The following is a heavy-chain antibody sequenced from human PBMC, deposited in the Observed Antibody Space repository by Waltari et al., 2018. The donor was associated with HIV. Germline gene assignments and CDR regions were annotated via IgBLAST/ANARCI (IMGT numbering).Heavy chain of an antibody. CDR3: ARGYYDSSGYYPFVY. Sequence: QVQLQESGPGLVKPSETLSLTCTVSGGSISTFYWTWIRQPPGKGLEWIGYIYYSGSTNYNPSLKSRVTISVDTSKNQFSLKLSSVTAADTAVYYCARGYYDSSGYYPFVYWGQGTLVTVSS. J-gene: IGHJ4*02. D-gene: IGHD3-22*01. V-gene: IGHV4-59*01. CDR2: IYYSGST. CDR1: GGSISTFY.